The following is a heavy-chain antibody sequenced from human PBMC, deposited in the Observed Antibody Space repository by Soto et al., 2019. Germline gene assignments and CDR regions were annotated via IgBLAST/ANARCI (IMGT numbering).Heavy chain of an antibody. CDR3: AREDIVVVPAAHRFNWFDP. J-gene: IGHJ5*02. D-gene: IGHD2-2*01. CDR1: GYTFPSYG. CDR2: ISAYNGNT. V-gene: IGHV1-18*04. Sequence: ASVKVSCKASGYTFPSYGISWVRQAPGQGLEWMGWISAYNGNTNYAQKLQGRVTMTTDTSTSTAYMELRSLRSDDTAVYYCAREDIVVVPAAHRFNWFDPWGQGTLVTVSS.